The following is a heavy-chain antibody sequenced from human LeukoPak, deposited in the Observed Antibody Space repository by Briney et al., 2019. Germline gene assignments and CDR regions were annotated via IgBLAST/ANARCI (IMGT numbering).Heavy chain of an antibody. CDR1: GYSISSGYH. D-gene: IGHD3-10*01. Sequence: SETLSLTCAVSGYSISSGYHWGWTRQTPGKGLVWIGSLYAAGNTYYSPSLKSRVTISLDKSKNLFSLDLRSVTAADTAVYYCAREIVRGVPGWWGQGTLVTVSS. CDR3: AREIVRGVPGW. J-gene: IGHJ4*02. CDR2: LYAAGNT. V-gene: IGHV4-38-2*02.